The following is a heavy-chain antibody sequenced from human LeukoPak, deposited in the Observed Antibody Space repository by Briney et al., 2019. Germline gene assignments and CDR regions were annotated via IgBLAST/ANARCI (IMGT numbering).Heavy chain of an antibody. D-gene: IGHD3-22*01. Sequence: SETLSLTYTVSGGSISSYYWSWIRQPPGKGLEWIGYIYYSGSANYNPSLKSRVTISVDTSKNQVSLKLSSVTAADTAVYYCARDYGASSGYYYMPPGYWGQGTLVTVSS. CDR2: IYYSGSA. CDR3: ARDYGASSGYYYMPPGY. J-gene: IGHJ4*02. V-gene: IGHV4-59*12. CDR1: GGSISSYY.